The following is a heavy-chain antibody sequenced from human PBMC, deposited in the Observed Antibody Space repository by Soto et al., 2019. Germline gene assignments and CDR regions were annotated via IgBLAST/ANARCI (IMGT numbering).Heavy chain of an antibody. CDR2: LSFDASTK. D-gene: IGHD1-26*01. Sequence: QVQLVESGGGVVQPGRSLRLSCAASGFNFSAYGMHWVRQAPGTGLELVALLSFDASTKYYADSVKGRFTISRDTSRNTLYLQMNSLRVEDTAVYYCRVGVADWGQGTRVTVSS. CDR3: RVGVAD. CDR1: GFNFSAYG. J-gene: IGHJ4*02. V-gene: IGHV3-30*03.